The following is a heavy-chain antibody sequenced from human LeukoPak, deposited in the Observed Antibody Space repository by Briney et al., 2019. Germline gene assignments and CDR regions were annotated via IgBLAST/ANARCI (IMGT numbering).Heavy chain of an antibody. CDR1: GFTFSSYW. Sequence: GGSLRLSCAASGFTFSSYWMHWVRQAPAKGLVWVSRINSDGSSTSYAESVKGRFTISRDNAKNTLYLQMNSLRAEDTAVYYCARTYYYDSSGYPFDYWGQGTLVTVSS. J-gene: IGHJ4*02. V-gene: IGHV3-74*01. D-gene: IGHD3-22*01. CDR2: INSDGSST. CDR3: ARTYYYDSSGYPFDY.